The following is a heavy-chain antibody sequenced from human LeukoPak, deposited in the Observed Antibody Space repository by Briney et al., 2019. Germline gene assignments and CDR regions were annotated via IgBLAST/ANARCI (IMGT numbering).Heavy chain of an antibody. Sequence: SETLSLTCTVSGGSISSSSYYWGWIRQPPGKGLEWIGSIYYSGSTYYNPSLKSRVTISVDTSKNQLSLKLSSVTAADTAVYYCAREGTTGRNLNWFDSWGQGTLVTVSS. V-gene: IGHV4-39*07. CDR3: AREGTTGRNLNWFDS. J-gene: IGHJ5*01. CDR2: IYYSGST. CDR1: GGSISSSSYY. D-gene: IGHD1-1*01.